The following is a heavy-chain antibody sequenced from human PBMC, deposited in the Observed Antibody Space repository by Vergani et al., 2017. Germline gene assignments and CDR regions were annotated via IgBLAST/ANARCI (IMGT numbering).Heavy chain of an antibody. CDR2: INHSGST. D-gene: IGHD4-17*01. CDR1: GGSFSGYY. V-gene: IGHV4-34*01. Sequence: QVQLQQWGAGLLKPSETLSLTCAVYGGSFSGYYWSWIRQPPGKGLEWIGEINHSGSTNYNPSLKSRVTISVDTSKNQCSLKLSSVTAADTAVYYCARNLRSTNGYFDLWGRGTLVTVSS. CDR3: ARNLRSTNGYFDL. J-gene: IGHJ2*01.